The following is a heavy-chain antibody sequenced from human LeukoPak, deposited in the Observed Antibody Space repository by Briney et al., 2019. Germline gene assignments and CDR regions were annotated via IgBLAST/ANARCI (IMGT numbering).Heavy chain of an antibody. J-gene: IGHJ4*02. Sequence: PGGSLRLSCAASGFTFNTYAMHWVRQAPGKGLEWVAVISYDANNKFYADSVKGRFTISRDNSKNTLYLQMNSLRVEDTAVYYCASISSASYGDYWGQGTLVTVSS. D-gene: IGHD1-26*01. CDR1: GFTFNTYA. CDR2: ISYDANNK. V-gene: IGHV3-30-3*01. CDR3: ASISSASYGDY.